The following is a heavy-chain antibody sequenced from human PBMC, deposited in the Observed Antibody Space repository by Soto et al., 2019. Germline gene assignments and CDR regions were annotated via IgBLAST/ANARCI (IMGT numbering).Heavy chain of an antibody. D-gene: IGHD2-2*01. J-gene: IGHJ4*02. V-gene: IGHV3-48*01. CDR2: ISSSSSTI. CDR1: GFTFSSYS. Sequence: PGGSLRLSCAASGFTFSSYSMNWVRQAPGKGLEWVSYISSSSSTIYYADSVKGRFTISRDNAKNSLYLQMNSLRAEDTAVYYCARGVDPQLYYFDYWGQGTLVTVSS. CDR3: ARGVDPQLYYFDY.